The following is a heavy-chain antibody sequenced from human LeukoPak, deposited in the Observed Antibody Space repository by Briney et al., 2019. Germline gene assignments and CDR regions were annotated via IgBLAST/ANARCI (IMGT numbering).Heavy chain of an antibody. CDR1: GFTFSSYS. CDR2: ISHSTSYI. D-gene: IGHD5-24*01. V-gene: IGHV3-21*01. J-gene: IGHJ4*02. Sequence: GGSLRLSCAASGFTFSSYSLNWVRQAPGKGLEWVSSISHSTSYIYYADSVKGRFTISRDNAKNSLYLQMNSLRAEDTAVYYCARLGPDGYNDAFDYWGQGTLVTVSS. CDR3: ARLGPDGYNDAFDY.